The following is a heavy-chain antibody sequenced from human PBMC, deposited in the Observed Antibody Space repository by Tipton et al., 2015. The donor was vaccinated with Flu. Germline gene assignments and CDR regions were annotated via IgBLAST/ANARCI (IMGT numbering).Heavy chain of an antibody. CDR1: GGSISSGGHY. V-gene: IGHV4-31*03. CDR2: MYYSGST. CDR3: VRDVYGTDAFEI. Sequence: TLSLTCTVSGGSISSGGHYWGWIRQHPGKGLEWIGYMYYSGSTYYNPSLKSRVTISVDTSKNQFSLKLSSVTAADTAVYYCVRDVYGTDAFEIWGQGTKVTVSS. J-gene: IGHJ3*02. D-gene: IGHD2-8*01.